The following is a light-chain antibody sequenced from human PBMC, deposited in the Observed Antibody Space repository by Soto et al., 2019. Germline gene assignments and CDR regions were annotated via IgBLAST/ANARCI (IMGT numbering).Light chain of an antibody. V-gene: IGKV3-15*01. CDR1: QSVSSD. CDR2: GAS. Sequence: ERVMKNSPATLSLSPGERATLSCRASQSVSSDLAWYQQKPGQAPRLLIYGASTRATGIPARFSGSGSGTGFTLTISSLQSEDFALYYCQQYTILRRTFGQGTKV. J-gene: IGKJ1*01. CDR3: QQYTILRRT.